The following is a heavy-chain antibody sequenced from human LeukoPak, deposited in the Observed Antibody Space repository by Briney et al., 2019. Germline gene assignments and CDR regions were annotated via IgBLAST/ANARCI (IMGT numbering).Heavy chain of an antibody. Sequence: SETLSLTCTVSGGSNSSSSYYWGWIRQPPGKGLEWIGSIYYSRSTYYNPSLKSRVTISVDTSKNQFSLKLSSVTAADTAVYYCARHFDYSYYGMDVWGQGTTVTVSS. CDR1: GGSNSSSSYY. J-gene: IGHJ6*02. CDR3: ARHFDYSYYGMDV. V-gene: IGHV4-39*01. D-gene: IGHD3-3*01. CDR2: IYYSRST.